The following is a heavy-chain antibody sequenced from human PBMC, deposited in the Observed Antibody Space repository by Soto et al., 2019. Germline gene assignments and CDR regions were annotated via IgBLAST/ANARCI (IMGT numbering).Heavy chain of an antibody. CDR1: GGTFGSYA. V-gene: IGHV1-69*13. Sequence: GASVKVSCKASGGTFGSYAISWVRQAPGQGLEWMGGIIPIFGTANYAQKFQGRVTITADESTSTAYMELSSLRSEDTAVYYCARNRGYYDSSGYYEPQLDYWGQGTLVTVSS. CDR3: ARNRGYYDSSGYYEPQLDY. CDR2: IIPIFGTA. J-gene: IGHJ4*02. D-gene: IGHD3-22*01.